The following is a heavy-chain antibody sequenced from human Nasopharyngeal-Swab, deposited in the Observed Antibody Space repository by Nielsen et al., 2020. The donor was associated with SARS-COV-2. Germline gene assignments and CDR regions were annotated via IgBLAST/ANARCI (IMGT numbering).Heavy chain of an antibody. CDR3: ARGRWIQLWLPYY. D-gene: IGHD5-18*01. Sequence: SETLSLTCAVYGGSFSDYYWSWIRQPPGKGLEWIGEINHSGSTNYSPSLKSRVTISAHTSKNQVSLKLSSVTAAETAVYYCARGRWIQLWLPYYWGQGTLVTVSS. J-gene: IGHJ4*02. CDR2: INHSGST. CDR1: GGSFSDYY. V-gene: IGHV4-34*01.